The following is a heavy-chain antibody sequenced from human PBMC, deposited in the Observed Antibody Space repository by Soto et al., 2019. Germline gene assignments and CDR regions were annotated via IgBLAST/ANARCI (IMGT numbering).Heavy chain of an antibody. J-gene: IGHJ4*02. Sequence: GASVKVSCKVSGYTLTELSMHWVRQAPGKGLEWMGGFDPEDGETIYAQKFQGRVTMTEDTSTDTAYMELSSLRSEDTAVYYCATDGGLRGYSGYDLDYSGQGTLVTVSS. D-gene: IGHD5-12*01. CDR2: FDPEDGET. CDR1: GYTLTELS. CDR3: ATDGGLRGYSGYDLDY. V-gene: IGHV1-24*01.